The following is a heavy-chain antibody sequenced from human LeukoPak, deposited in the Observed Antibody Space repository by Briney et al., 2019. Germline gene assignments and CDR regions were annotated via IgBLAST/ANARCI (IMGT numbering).Heavy chain of an antibody. CDR1: GFSFSSYE. V-gene: IGHV3-48*03. J-gene: IGHJ4*02. CDR2: ISSSATNI. Sequence: GGSLRLSCAASGFSFSSYEMNWVRLAQGKGLEWVSHISSSATNIYYADSVKGRFTISRDNAKNSLYLQTNSLRAEDTAVYYRARDRTTALDYWGQGTLVTVSS. CDR3: ARDRTTALDY. D-gene: IGHD4-11*01.